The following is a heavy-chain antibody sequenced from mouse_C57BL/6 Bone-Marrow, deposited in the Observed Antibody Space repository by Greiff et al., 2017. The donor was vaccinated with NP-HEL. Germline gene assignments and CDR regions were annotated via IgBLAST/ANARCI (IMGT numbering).Heavy chain of an antibody. J-gene: IGHJ2*01. CDR2: IDPSASYT. Sequence: GAELVRPGTSVKLSCKASGYTFTSYWMHWVKQRPGQGLEWIGVIDPSASYTNYNPKFKGKATLTVDTSSSTAYMQLSSLTSEDSAVYYCARSFHFDYWGQGTTLTVSS. CDR1: GYTFTSYW. CDR3: ARSFHFDY. V-gene: IGHV1-59*01.